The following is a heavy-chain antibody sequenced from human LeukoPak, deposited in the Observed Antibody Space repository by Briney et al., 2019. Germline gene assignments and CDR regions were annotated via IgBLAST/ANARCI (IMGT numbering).Heavy chain of an antibody. CDR2: INPNSGGT. V-gene: IGHV1-2*02. D-gene: IGHD6-19*01. J-gene: IGHJ4*02. Sequence: GASVKVSCKASGYTFTGYYMHWVRQAPGQGLEWMGWINPNSGGTNYPQQFEGRITMTRDTSISTAYMELTRLRFDDTAVYYCATGINYNSGWYGSFDSWGQGSLVTVSS. CDR3: ATGINYNSGWYGSFDS. CDR1: GYTFTGYY.